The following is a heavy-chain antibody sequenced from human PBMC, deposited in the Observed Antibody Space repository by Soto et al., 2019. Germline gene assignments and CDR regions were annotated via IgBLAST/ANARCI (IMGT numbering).Heavy chain of an antibody. CDR3: ARAPSARSYYVGSGGMDV. J-gene: IGHJ6*01. Sequence: EVQLVESGGGLVQPGGSLRLSCAASGFTFSSYEMNWVRQAPGKGLEWVSYIGSSGSTIYYADSVKGRFTISRDNAKNSLYLQMNSLRAEDTAVYYCARAPSARSYYVGSGGMDVWGQGTTVTVSS. CDR2: IGSSGSTI. V-gene: IGHV3-48*03. CDR1: GFTFSSYE. D-gene: IGHD3-10*01.